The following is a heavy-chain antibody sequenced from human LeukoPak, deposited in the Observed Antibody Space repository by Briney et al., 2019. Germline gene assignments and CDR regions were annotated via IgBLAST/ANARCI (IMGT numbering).Heavy chain of an antibody. V-gene: IGHV3-21*01. D-gene: IGHD5-12*01. CDR2: ISSRSDYI. CDR1: GFTFSIYS. J-gene: IGHJ4*02. CDR3: ARGPYSGYDKRVYYFDY. Sequence: GGSLRLSCAAPGFTFSIYSMSWVRQAPGKGLEWVSSISSRSDYIYYADSVKGRFTISRDNAKNSLYLQMNSLRAEDTAEYYCARGPYSGYDKRVYYFDYWGQGTLVTVSS.